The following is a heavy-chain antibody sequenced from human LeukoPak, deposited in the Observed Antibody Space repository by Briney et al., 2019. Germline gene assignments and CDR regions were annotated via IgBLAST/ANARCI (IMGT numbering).Heavy chain of an antibody. CDR1: GFTLSSYG. J-gene: IGHJ4*02. V-gene: IGHV3-30*18. CDR2: ISYDGNNK. Sequence: GGSLRLSCAASGFTLSSYGMHWVRQAPGKGLEWVAVISYDGNNKYYADSAKGRFTISRDNSKSTLYLQMNSLRAEDTAVYYCAKVIGTYYYDSSGYGGADYWGQGTLVTVSS. D-gene: IGHD3-22*01. CDR3: AKVIGTYYYDSSGYGGADY.